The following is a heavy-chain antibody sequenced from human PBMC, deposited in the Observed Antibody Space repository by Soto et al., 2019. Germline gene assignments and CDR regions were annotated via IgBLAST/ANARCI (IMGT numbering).Heavy chain of an antibody. J-gene: IGHJ6*03. Sequence: EVQLLESGGGLVQPGGSLRLSCAASGFTFSSYAMSWVRQAPGKGLEWVSAISGSGGSTYYADSVKGRFTISRDNSKNTLYLQMNSLRAEDTAVYYCAKDEGVAAVLYYYMDVWGKGTTVTVSS. CDR2: ISGSGGST. V-gene: IGHV3-23*01. CDR3: AKDEGVAAVLYYYMDV. CDR1: GFTFSSYA. D-gene: IGHD2-2*01.